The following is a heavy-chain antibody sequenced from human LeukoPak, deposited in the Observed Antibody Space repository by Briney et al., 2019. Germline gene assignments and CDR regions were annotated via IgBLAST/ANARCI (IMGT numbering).Heavy chain of an antibody. D-gene: IGHD5-12*01. Sequence: GESLKISCKGSADSSTSYWIGWVRQMPGKGLEWMGIIYPGDSDTRYSPSFQGQVTISADKSISTAYLQWSSLKPSDTPIYYGVREGDAELAPTDHFEYWGQGTLVPVSS. CDR3: VREGDAELAPTDHFEY. CDR1: ADSSTSYW. CDR2: IYPGDSDT. J-gene: IGHJ4*02. V-gene: IGHV5-51*01.